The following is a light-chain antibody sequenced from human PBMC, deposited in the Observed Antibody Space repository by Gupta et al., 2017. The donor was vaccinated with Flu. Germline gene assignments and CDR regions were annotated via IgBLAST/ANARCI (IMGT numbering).Light chain of an antibody. CDR3: SAYASSITVI. V-gene: IGLV2-14*01. J-gene: IGLJ2*01. CDR1: SSDVGGYNS. CDR2: EVS. Sequence: ITCSGTGASSDVGGYNSVSSYQQHPGEATKLLIYEVSSRPSGVSGRFSGSTSGNTASLTISGRQTEDEADYYCSAYASSITVIFGGGTKLTVL.